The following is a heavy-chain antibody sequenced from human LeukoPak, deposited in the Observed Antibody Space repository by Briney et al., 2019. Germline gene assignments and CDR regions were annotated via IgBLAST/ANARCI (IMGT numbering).Heavy chain of an antibody. J-gene: IGHJ5*02. Sequence: SVKVSCKASGGTFSSYAISWVRQAPGQGLEWMGGIIPIFGTANYAQKFQGRVTITADKSASPAYMELRSLRSEQTAVSYCAGEGGYYYGSGSPSDPWGQGTLVTVSS. V-gene: IGHV1-69*06. D-gene: IGHD3-10*01. CDR1: GGTFSSYA. CDR3: AGEGGYYYGSGSPSDP. CDR2: IIPIFGTA.